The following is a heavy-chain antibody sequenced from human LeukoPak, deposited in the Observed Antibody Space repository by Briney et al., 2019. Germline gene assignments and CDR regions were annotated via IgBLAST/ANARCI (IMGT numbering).Heavy chain of an antibody. Sequence: SGPGLVKPSQTLSLTCTVSGGSISSGSYYWSWIRQPAGKGLEWIGRIYTSGSTNYNPSLKSRVTISVDTSKNQFSLKLSSVTAADTAVYYCARDRMVVTDNYWYFDLWGRGTLVTVSS. CDR2: IYTSGST. V-gene: IGHV4-61*02. J-gene: IGHJ2*01. CDR1: GGSISSGSYY. D-gene: IGHD4/OR15-4a*01. CDR3: ARDRMVVTDNYWYFDL.